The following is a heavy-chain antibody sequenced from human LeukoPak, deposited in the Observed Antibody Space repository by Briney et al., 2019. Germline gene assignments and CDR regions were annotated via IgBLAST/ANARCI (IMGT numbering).Heavy chain of an antibody. CDR1: GGTFSSYA. D-gene: IGHD4-17*01. CDR3: AKGDYSNSYNY. V-gene: IGHV1-69*05. CDR2: ITPIFGTA. J-gene: IGHJ4*02. Sequence: SVKVSCKASGGTFSSYAISWVRQAPGQGLEWMGRITPIFGTANYAQKFQGRVTITTDESTSTAYMELSSLRSEDTAVYYCAKGDYSNSYNYWGQGTLVTGSS.